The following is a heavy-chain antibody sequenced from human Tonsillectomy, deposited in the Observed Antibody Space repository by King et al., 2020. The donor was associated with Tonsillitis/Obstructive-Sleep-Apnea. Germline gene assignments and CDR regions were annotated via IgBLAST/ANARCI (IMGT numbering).Heavy chain of an antibody. CDR2: IYYSGST. D-gene: IGHD3-9*01. CDR1: GGSISSYY. Sequence: QLQESGPGLVKPSETLSLTCTVSGGSISSYYWSWLRPPPGKGLAWIGYIYYSGSTNYNPSLKSRVTISVDTSKNQFSLKLSPVTAADPAVYYCARLDDILTGPKYMDVWGKGTTVTVSS. CDR3: ARLDDILTGPKYMDV. V-gene: IGHV4-59*08. J-gene: IGHJ6*03.